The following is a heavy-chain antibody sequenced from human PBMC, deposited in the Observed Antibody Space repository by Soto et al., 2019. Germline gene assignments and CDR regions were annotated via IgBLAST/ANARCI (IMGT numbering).Heavy chain of an antibody. J-gene: IGHJ4*02. CDR1: GFTVSSNY. CDR2: IYTGGDT. CDR3: ARGREHIGFVY. V-gene: IGHV3-53*01. Sequence: EVQLVESGGNLIHPGGSLTLSCAASGFTVSSNYMSWVRQAPGKGLEWVSLIYTGGDTYYADFVKGRFAISKDNSKNMLYLQMNSLRAEDTAVYYWARGREHIGFVYWGQGTLVTVSS. D-gene: IGHD2-21*01.